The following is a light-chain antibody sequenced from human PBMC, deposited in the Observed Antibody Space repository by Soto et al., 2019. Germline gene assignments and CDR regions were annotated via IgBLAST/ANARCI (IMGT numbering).Light chain of an antibody. Sequence: QSALTQPASVSGSPGQSITISCTGTSSDVGGYNYVSWYQQHPGKAPKLMIYEVSNRPSGVSNRFSGSKSGNTASLTISGLQDEDEADYSCSSYTGSSTLYVFGTGTKLTVL. CDR1: SSDVGGYNY. V-gene: IGLV2-14*01. J-gene: IGLJ1*01. CDR2: EVS. CDR3: SSYTGSSTLYV.